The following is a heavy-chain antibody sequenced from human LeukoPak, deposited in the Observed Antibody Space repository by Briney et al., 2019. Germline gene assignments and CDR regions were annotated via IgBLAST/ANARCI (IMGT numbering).Heavy chain of an antibody. CDR2: INPSGGST. V-gene: IGHV1-46*01. J-gene: IGHJ6*03. CDR3: ARRAAAGYYYYYYMDV. CDR1: GYTFTSYY. Sequence: ASVKVSCKASGYTFTSYYMHWVRQAPGQGLEWMGIINPSGGSTSYAQKFQGRVTITRNTSISTAYMELSSLRSEDTAVYYCARRAAAGYYYYYYMDVWGKGTTVTVSS. D-gene: IGHD6-13*01.